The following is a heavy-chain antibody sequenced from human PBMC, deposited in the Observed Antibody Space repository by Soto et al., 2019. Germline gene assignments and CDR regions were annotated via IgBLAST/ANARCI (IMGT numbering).Heavy chain of an antibody. D-gene: IGHD3-22*01. Sequence: ASVKVSCKASGGTFSSYAISWVRQAPGQGLEWMGGIIPIFGTANYAQKFQGRVTITADESTSTAYMELSSLRSEDTAVYYCARGRSYYDSSGYSSRYYYGMDVWG. CDR3: ARGRSYYDSSGYSSRYYYGMDV. J-gene: IGHJ6*02. CDR1: GGTFSSYA. V-gene: IGHV1-69*13. CDR2: IIPIFGTA.